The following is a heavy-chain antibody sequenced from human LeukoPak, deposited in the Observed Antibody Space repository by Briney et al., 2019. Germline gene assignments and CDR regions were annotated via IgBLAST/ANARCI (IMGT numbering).Heavy chain of an antibody. D-gene: IGHD1-26*01. J-gene: IGHJ4*02. V-gene: IGHV4-59*01. CDR2: FYYSGST. Sequence: PSETLSLTCTVTGGSFSTYYWSWIRQPPGKGLEWIGHFYYSGSTNYNPSLKSRVTISVDTSRNQFSLKLTSVTAADTAVYYCARGQGGNYYLNYFDYWGQGALVTVSS. CDR3: ARGQGGNYYLNYFDY. CDR1: GGSFSTYY.